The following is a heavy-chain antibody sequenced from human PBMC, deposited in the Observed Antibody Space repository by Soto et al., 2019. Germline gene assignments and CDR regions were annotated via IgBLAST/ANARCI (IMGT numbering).Heavy chain of an antibody. J-gene: IGHJ4*02. Sequence: SETLSLTCTVSGGSISSYYWSWIRQPPGKGLEWIGYIYYSGSTNYNPSLKSRVTISVDTSKNQFSLKLSSVTAADTAVYYCARQLYGDYPTILDYWGQGTLVTVSS. CDR3: ARQLYGDYPTILDY. V-gene: IGHV4-59*08. D-gene: IGHD4-17*01. CDR2: IYYSGST. CDR1: GGSISSYY.